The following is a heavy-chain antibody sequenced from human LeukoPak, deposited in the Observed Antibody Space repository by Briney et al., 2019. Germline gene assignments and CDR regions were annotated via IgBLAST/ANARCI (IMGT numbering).Heavy chain of an antibody. CDR1: GGSISSGSYY. CDR3: ARSTSLALNDAFNI. J-gene: IGHJ3*02. Sequence: SETLSLTCTVSGGSISSGSYYWSWIRQPAGKGLEWIGRIYTSGSTNYNPSLKSRVTISVDTSKNLFSLKLSSVTAADTAVYYCARSTSLALNDAFNIWGQGTMVTVSS. D-gene: IGHD2-21*01. V-gene: IGHV4-61*02. CDR2: IYTSGST.